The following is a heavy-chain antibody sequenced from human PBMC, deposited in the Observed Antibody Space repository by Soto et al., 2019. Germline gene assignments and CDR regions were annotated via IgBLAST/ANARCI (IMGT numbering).Heavy chain of an antibody. D-gene: IGHD3-10*01. CDR3: ARDRGYDAHDYYYNAMDV. Sequence: GGSLRLSCISSGFTFRTYTMNWVRQAPGKGLEWVSGIRGFSPYTFYAESVKGRFTISRDNAKNPLDLQMDSLRAEDTAVYYCARDRGYDAHDYYYNAMDVWGQGTTVTVSS. J-gene: IGHJ6*02. CDR1: GFTFRTYT. CDR2: IRGFSPYT. V-gene: IGHV3-21*01.